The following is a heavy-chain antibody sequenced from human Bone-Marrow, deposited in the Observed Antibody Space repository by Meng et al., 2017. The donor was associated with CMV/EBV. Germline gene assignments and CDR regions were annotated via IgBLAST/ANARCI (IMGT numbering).Heavy chain of an antibody. CDR2: INPAGGVT. D-gene: IGHD3-3*01. V-gene: IGHV1-46*01. Sequence: ASVKVSCKASGFLFTENNLHWVRQAPGQGLEWVGIINPAGGVTYGEKFGGRVTMTRDTSTTTVYLDLTNLKSEDTAVYYCARERKDIWSGLDRYLWGQRILVVASS. CDR3: ARERKDIWSGLDRYL. CDR1: GFLFTENN. J-gene: IGHJ5*02.